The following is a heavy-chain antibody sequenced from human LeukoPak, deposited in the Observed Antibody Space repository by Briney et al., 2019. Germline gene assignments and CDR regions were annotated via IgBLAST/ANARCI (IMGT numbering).Heavy chain of an antibody. J-gene: IGHJ3*02. Sequence: SETLSLTCAVSGGSINDFYWSWIRQPPGKGLEWLAYIHNSGRTNYNPSLKSRLTISLDTSKSQFSLNVRSVTAADTAVYYCARHFPYDSGGYQDDFDIWGQGTMVTVSS. D-gene: IGHD3-22*01. CDR3: ARHFPYDSGGYQDDFDI. CDR1: GGSINDFY. CDR2: IHNSGRT. V-gene: IGHV4-59*08.